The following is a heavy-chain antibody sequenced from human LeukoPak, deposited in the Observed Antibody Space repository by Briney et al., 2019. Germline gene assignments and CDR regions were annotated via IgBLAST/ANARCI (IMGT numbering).Heavy chain of an antibody. CDR2: ISGSGSST. CDR3: AKGKSGYYDY. Sequence: PGGSLRLSCSASGFTLGNYAMAWVRQATGKGLQWVSSISGSGSSTYYADPVKGRFTISRDNSKNTLYLQMNSLGAEETAVYYCAKGKSGYYDYWGQGTLVTVSS. CDR1: GFTLGNYA. D-gene: IGHD3-22*01. J-gene: IGHJ4*02. V-gene: IGHV3-23*01.